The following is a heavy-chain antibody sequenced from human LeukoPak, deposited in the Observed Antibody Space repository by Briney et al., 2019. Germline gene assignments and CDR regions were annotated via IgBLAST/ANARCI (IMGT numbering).Heavy chain of an antibody. D-gene: IGHD6-13*01. CDR1: GGSISSSSDY. CDR3: ASNYSSSWYYFDY. V-gene: IGHV4-39*01. Sequence: PSETLSLTCTVSGGSISSSSDYWGWIRQPPGKGLEWIGSIYYSGSTYYNPSLKSRVTISVDTSKNQFSLKLSSVTAADTAVYYCASNYSSSWYYFDYCGQGTLVTVSS. CDR2: IYYSGST. J-gene: IGHJ4*02.